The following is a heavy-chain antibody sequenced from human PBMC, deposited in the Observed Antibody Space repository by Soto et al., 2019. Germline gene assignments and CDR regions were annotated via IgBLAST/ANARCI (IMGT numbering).Heavy chain of an antibody. D-gene: IGHD6-13*01. CDR2: ISGDTATT. Sequence: GGSLRLSCAASGFSFSEYSMTWVRQAPGKGLQWVSAISGDTATTHYADSVKGRFTISRDNSRDTLYLQMNSLRVEDTAIYYWARDPYIARSSAGTSAWFAPWGQGTLVTSPQ. J-gene: IGHJ5*02. CDR1: GFSFSEYS. V-gene: IGHV3-23*01. CDR3: ARDPYIARSSAGTSAWFAP.